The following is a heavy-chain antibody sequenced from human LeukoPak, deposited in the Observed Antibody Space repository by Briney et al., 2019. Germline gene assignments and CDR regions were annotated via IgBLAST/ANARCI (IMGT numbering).Heavy chain of an antibody. CDR1: GFTFSGYA. CDR2: IGGSGGST. Sequence: PGGSLRLSCAASGFTFSGYAMSWVRQAPGKGLEWVSDIGGSGGSTHYADSGKGRFTISRDNSKNTLHLQMNSLRAEDTAVYYCAKGGWGNYDNWFDPWGQGTLVTVSS. V-gene: IGHV3-23*01. J-gene: IGHJ5*02. CDR3: AKGGWGNYDNWFDP. D-gene: IGHD1-7*01.